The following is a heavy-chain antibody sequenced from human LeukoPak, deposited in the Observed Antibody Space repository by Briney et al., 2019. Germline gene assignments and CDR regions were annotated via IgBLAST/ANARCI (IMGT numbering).Heavy chain of an antibody. D-gene: IGHD3-3*01. J-gene: IGHJ5*02. CDR3: EPPLQFLES. CDR1: GFTFGTST. V-gene: IGHV3-23*01. CDR2: INGNGGST. Sequence: PGGSLRLSCTTSGFTFGTSTMTWVRQAPGKGLEWVSTINGNGGSTYYASSVKGRFTISRDNSRNTLYLRMSSLRAEDTAVYYCEPPLQFLESWGQGTMVIVSS.